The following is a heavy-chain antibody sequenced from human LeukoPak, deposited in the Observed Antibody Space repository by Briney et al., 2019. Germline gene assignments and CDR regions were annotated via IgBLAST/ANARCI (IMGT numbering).Heavy chain of an antibody. CDR3: ARDGDAIVVGPSSSHRHSKGLDV. D-gene: IGHD2-2*01. CDR2: IIPTFGRA. CDR1: GGTLRDSA. J-gene: IGHJ6*04. Sequence: ASVKVSCKISGGTLRDSAITWVRQAPGQGLEWMGGIIPTFGRASYAQRFQGRVMITADMSTNIVYLELNGLRSEDTAVYYCARDGDAIVVGPSSSHRHSKGLDVWGKGTTVTVSS. V-gene: IGHV1-69*06.